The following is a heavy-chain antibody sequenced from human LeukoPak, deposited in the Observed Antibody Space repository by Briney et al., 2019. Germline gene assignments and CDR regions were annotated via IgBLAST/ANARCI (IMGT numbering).Heavy chain of an antibody. V-gene: IGHV4-61*01. J-gene: IGHJ1*01. Sequence: TAETLSLTCTVSGGSVSSGSYYWSWIRQPPGKGLEWIGDIYYSGSTNYNPSLKSRVTISVDTSKNQFSLKLSSVTAADTAVYYCARVCSAGSCYGLGVIEHWGQGILVTVSS. CDR3: ARVCSAGSCYGLGVIEH. CDR2: IYYSGST. D-gene: IGHD2-15*01. CDR1: GGSVSSGSYY.